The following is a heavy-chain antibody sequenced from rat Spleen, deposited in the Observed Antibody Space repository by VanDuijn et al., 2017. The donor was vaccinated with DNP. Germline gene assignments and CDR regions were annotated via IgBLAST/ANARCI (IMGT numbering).Heavy chain of an antibody. CDR3: AVQLGVFDY. CDR1: YYSITSSYR. J-gene: IGHJ2*01. V-gene: IGHV3-3*01. CDR2: INSAGST. Sequence: EVQLQESGPGLVKPSQSLSLTCSVNYYSITSSYRWNWIRLFPGNKLEWMGYINSAGSTDNNPSLKSRISITRDTSKNQFFLQVNSVTTEDTATYYCAVQLGVFDYWGQGVIVTVSS. D-gene: IGHD5-1*01.